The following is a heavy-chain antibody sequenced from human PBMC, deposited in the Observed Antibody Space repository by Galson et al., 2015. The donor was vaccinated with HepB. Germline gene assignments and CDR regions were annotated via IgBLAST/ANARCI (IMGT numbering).Heavy chain of an antibody. Sequence: SLRLSCAASGFTFSSYSMNWVRQAPGKGLEWVSSISSSSSYIYYADSVKGRFTISRDNAKNSLYLQMNSLRAEDTAVYYCARDLLIWTRNWFDPWGQGTLVTVSS. CDR1: GFTFSSYS. J-gene: IGHJ5*02. D-gene: IGHD3/OR15-3a*01. CDR3: ARDLLIWTRNWFDP. V-gene: IGHV3-21*01. CDR2: ISSSSSYI.